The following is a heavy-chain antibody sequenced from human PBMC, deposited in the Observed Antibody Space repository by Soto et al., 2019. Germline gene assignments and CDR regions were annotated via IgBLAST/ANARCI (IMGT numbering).Heavy chain of an antibody. CDR2: IYYSGST. CDR1: GGSISSGGYY. CDR3: ARDRRPLVLRSTTYYYYGMDV. V-gene: IGHV4-31*03. D-gene: IGHD3-3*01. Sequence: QVQLQESGPGLVKPSQTLSLTCTVSGGSISSGGYYWSWIRQHPGKGLEWIGYIYYSGSTYYNPSLKSRVTISVDTSKNQFSLKLSSVTAADTAVYYCARDRRPLVLRSTTYYYYGMDVWGQGTTVTVSS. J-gene: IGHJ6*02.